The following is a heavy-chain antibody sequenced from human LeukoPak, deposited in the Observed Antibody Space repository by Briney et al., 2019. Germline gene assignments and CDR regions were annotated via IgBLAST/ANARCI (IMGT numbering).Heavy chain of an antibody. CDR3: ASQGYCSSTSCYDSWWFDP. Sequence: PSETLSLTCAVSGYSISSGYYWGWIRQPPGKGLEWIGRIYHSGSTYYNPSLKSRVTISVDTSKTQFSLKLSSVTTADTAVYYCASQGYCSSTSCYDSWWFDPWGQGTLVTVSS. D-gene: IGHD2-2*01. J-gene: IGHJ5*02. V-gene: IGHV4-38-2*01. CDR2: IYHSGST. CDR1: GYSISSGYY.